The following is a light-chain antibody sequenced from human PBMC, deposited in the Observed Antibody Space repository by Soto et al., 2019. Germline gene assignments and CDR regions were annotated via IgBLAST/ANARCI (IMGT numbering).Light chain of an antibody. V-gene: IGKV3-15*01. J-gene: IGKJ1*01. CDR3: QQYCSSPPWT. CDR2: GAS. CDR1: QSVSSN. Sequence: EIVMTQSPATLSVSPGERATLSCRASQSVSSNLAWYQQKPGQAPRLLIYGASTRATGIPARFSGSGSGTEFTLPISRLQSEDFAVYYCQQYCSSPPWTFGQGNKVEIK.